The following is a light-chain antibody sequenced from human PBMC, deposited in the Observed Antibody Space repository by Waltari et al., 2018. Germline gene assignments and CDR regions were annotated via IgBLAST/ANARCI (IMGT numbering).Light chain of an antibody. J-gene: IGLJ2*01. V-gene: IGLV2-23*02. CDR2: GVS. CDR3: CSYAGSSTVV. CDR1: SNDVGGYDL. Sequence: QSALTQPASVSGSPGQSITISCTGTSNDVGGYDLVSWYQQHPGKAPKPLIYGVSERPSGVSNRFSGSKSGNTASLTISGLQAEDEAEYYCCSYAGSSTVVFGGGTKLTVL.